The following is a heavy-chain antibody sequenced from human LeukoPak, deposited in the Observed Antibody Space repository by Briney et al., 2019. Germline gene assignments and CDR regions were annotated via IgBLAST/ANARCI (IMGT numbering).Heavy chain of an antibody. V-gene: IGHV4-38-2*02. Sequence: SETLSLTCTVSGSSISSGYYWGWIRQPPGKGLEWIGSIYHSGSTYYNPSLKSRVTISVDTSKNQFSLKLSSVTAADTAVYYCARDRIAAAAPTLLDAFDIWGQGTMVTVSS. J-gene: IGHJ3*02. D-gene: IGHD6-13*01. CDR2: IYHSGST. CDR3: ARDRIAAAAPTLLDAFDI. CDR1: GSSISSGYY.